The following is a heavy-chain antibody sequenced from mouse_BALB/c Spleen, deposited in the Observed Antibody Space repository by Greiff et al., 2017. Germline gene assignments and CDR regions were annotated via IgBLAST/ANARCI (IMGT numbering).Heavy chain of an antibody. CDR1: GFAFSSYD. J-gene: IGHJ4*01. V-gene: IGHV5-12-1*01. Sequence: EVKLMESGGGLVKPGGSLKLSCAASGFAFSSYDMSWVRQTPEKRLEWVAYISSGGGSTYYPDTVKGRFTISRDNAKNTLYLQMSSLKSEDTAMYYCAKYAMDYWGQGTSVTVSS. CDR2: ISSGGGST. CDR3: AKYAMDY.